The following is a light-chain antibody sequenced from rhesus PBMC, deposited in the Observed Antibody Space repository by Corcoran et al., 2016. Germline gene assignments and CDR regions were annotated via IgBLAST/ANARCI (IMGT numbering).Light chain of an antibody. CDR2: GVS. CDR1: SSDGGGSNY. Sequence: APTQPPSVSGSPGQSVTTSCTGTSSDGGGSNYVSWYQQHPGKAPKLMIYGVSKRPSGVSDRFSGSKSGNTASLTISGLHAEDEADYYCCSYTTSSTYIFGAGTRLTVL. CDR3: CSYTTSSTYI. V-gene: IGLV2S7*01. J-gene: IGLJ1*01.